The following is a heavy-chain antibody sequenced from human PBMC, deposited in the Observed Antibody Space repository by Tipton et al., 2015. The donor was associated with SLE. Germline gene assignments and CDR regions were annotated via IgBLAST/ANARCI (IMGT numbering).Heavy chain of an antibody. J-gene: IGHJ6*02. CDR3: ARHWSKGYYYGMDV. V-gene: IGHV4-34*01. CDR2: INESGST. Sequence: TLSLTCAVYDGSFSGRYWTWIRQPPERGLEWIGEINESGSTNYNPSLKSRLIMSIDASKNQFSLKLSSVTAADTAVYYCARHWSKGYYYGMDVWGQGTTVTVSS. CDR1: DGSFSGRY.